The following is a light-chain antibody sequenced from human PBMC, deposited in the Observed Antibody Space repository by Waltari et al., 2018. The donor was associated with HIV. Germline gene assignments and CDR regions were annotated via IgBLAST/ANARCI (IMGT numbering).Light chain of an antibody. CDR2: EVR. Sequence: QSALTQPASVSGSPGQSITISCTGTSSDVGGCNLVSWDQQHQGKAPKLMIYEVRKPPSGVSIRFYGSTTVHTASLTISGLKADDEAEYYCCAYAGSTTYVTFGGGTKLTVL. V-gene: IGLV2-23*02. CDR1: SSDVGGCNL. J-gene: IGLJ2*01. CDR3: CAYAGSTTYVT.